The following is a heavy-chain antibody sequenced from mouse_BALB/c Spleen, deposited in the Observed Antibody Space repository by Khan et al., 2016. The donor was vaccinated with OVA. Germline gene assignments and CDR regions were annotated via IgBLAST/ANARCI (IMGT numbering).Heavy chain of an antibody. Sequence: EVQLQESGPGLVKPSQTVSLTCTVTGISITSGNYRWSWIRQFPGNKLEWIGNIYYSGIVTYKLSLTSPTTITRDTSKNQFFLEMNSLTAEDTATYYCARDYGSLYWYFDFWGAGTTVTVSS. CDR1: GISITSGNYR. CDR3: ARDYGSLYWYFDF. CDR2: IYYSGIV. D-gene: IGHD1-1*01. V-gene: IGHV3-5*02. J-gene: IGHJ1*01.